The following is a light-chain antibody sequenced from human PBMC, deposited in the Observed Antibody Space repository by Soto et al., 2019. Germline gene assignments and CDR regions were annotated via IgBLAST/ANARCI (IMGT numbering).Light chain of an antibody. J-gene: IGKJ4*01. Sequence: DIQMNQSPTSLSASVGDRVTITCRASQTLDTYFNWFQHRPGHGPKLLIFAASKLQTGVPSRFSGSGSGTEFTLTISSLQPEDFATYYCQQSFLTPFTFGGGTRVEIK. CDR2: AAS. CDR3: QQSFLTPFT. V-gene: IGKV1-39*01. CDR1: QTLDTY.